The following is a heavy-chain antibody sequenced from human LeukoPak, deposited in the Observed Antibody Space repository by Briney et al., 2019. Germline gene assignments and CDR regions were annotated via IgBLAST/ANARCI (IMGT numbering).Heavy chain of an antibody. V-gene: IGHV4-59*01. CDR3: ARIVPYNYGYVDY. CDR1: GGSISNYY. D-gene: IGHD5-18*01. Sequence: SETLSLTCTVSGGSISNYYWSWIRQPPGKGLEWIAYIYYSGSTNYNPSLKSRVTISVDTSKNQFSLKLSSVTAADTAVYFCARIVPYNYGYVDYWGQGTLVTVSS. J-gene: IGHJ4*02. CDR2: IYYSGST.